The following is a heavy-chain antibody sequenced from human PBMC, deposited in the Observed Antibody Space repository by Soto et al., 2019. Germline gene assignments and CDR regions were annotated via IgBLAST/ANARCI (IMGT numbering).Heavy chain of an antibody. D-gene: IGHD3-22*01. V-gene: IGHV3-53*01. J-gene: IGHJ6*02. Sequence: PGGSLRLSCAASDLSVTSNYMSWVRQAPGKGLEWVSVIYSGGTTNYADSVEGRFTISRDNSKNTLFLEMNRLRAEDTAVYYCARDRGIPMIVPDGMDVWGQGTTVTVSS. CDR1: DLSVTSNY. CDR3: ARDRGIPMIVPDGMDV. CDR2: IYSGGTT.